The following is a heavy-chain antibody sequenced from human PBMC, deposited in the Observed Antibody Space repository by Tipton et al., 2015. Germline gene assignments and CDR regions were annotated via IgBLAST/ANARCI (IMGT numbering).Heavy chain of an antibody. CDR2: IYFSGTT. CDR3: ARGNMDTEESHFDN. V-gene: IGHV4-59*01. Sequence: TLSLTCTVSGGSINNNYWSWIRQPPGKGLEWIGCIYFSGTTTYNPSLQSRVTISVDKSKSQFSLNLSSVTAADSAVYYCARGNMDTEESHFDNWGQGTLVTVSS. J-gene: IGHJ4*02. D-gene: IGHD3-10*01. CDR1: GGSINNNY.